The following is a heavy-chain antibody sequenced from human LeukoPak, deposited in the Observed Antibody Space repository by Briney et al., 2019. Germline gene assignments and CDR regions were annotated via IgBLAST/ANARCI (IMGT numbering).Heavy chain of an antibody. D-gene: IGHD3-9*01. CDR3: AGFGRYFDWFADY. Sequence: KASETLSLTCAVYGGSFSGYYWSWIRQPPGKGLEWIGEINHSGSTNYNPSLKSRVTISVDTSKNQFSLKLSSVTAADTAVYYCAGFGRYFDWFADYWGQGTLVTVSS. CDR2: INHSGST. V-gene: IGHV4-34*01. J-gene: IGHJ4*02. CDR1: GGSFSGYY.